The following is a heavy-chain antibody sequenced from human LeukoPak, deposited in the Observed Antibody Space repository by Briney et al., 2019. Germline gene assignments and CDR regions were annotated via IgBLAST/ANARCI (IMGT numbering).Heavy chain of an antibody. V-gene: IGHV4-38-2*02. D-gene: IGHD5-18*01. J-gene: IGHJ4*02. Sequence: KPSETLSLTCAVSGYSISSGYYWGWIRQPPGKGLEWIGSIYHSGSTFYNPSLKSRVPISVDTSKNQFSLKLTSVTAADTAVYYWARDVQDTAMGRFDYWGQGTLVTVYS. CDR3: ARDVQDTAMGRFDY. CDR1: GYSISSGYY. CDR2: IYHSGST.